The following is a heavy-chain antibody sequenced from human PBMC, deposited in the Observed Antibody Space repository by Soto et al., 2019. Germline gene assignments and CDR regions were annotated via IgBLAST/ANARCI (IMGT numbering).Heavy chain of an antibody. D-gene: IGHD3-10*01. CDR3: ARDSRPMVRAAQAPHI. Sequence: GASVTVSCKASGYTFTSYGISWVRQAPGQGLEWMGWISAYNGNTNYAQKLQGRVTMTTDTSTSTAYMELRSLRSDDTAVYYCARDSRPMVRAAQAPHIWGQGTMVTVSS. J-gene: IGHJ3*02. V-gene: IGHV1-18*01. CDR1: GYTFTSYG. CDR2: ISAYNGNT.